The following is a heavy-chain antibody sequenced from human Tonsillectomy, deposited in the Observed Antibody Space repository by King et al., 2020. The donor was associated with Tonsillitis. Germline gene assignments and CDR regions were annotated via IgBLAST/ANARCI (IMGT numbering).Heavy chain of an antibody. V-gene: IGHV1-2*02. CDR2: INPDGGGT. J-gene: IGHJ3*02. D-gene: IGHD6-25*01. Sequence: QLVQSGAEVKKPGASVKVSCRASGYTFTDYYIHWVRQAPGQGLEWMGRINPDGGGTRYAQRFQGRVTMTRDTSINTAYMEVSGRRGNDTAVYYCARDLVGYDAFDIWGQGTMVIVSS. CDR3: ARDLVGYDAFDI. CDR1: GYTFTDYY.